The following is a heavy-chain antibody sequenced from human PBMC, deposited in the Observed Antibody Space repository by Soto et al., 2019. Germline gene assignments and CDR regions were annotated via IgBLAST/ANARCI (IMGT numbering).Heavy chain of an antibody. D-gene: IGHD3-10*01. Sequence: SETLSLTCTVSGGSINNNYWSWIRQPPGRGLEWIGYIFSNGRINYNPSLETRVAISVDTSKNQLSLKLRSVTAADTAVYYCARGGDNSPWYYSLWGQGTLVTVSS. V-gene: IGHV4-59*01. J-gene: IGHJ4*02. CDR3: ARGGDNSPWYYSL. CDR1: GGSINNNY. CDR2: IFSNGRI.